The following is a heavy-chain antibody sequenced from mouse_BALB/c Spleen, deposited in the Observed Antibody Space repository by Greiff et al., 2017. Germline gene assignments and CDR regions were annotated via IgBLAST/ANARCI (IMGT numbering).Heavy chain of an antibody. V-gene: IGHV1-4*01. Sequence: QVQLKESGAELARPGASVKMSCKASGYTFTSYTMHWVKQRPGQGLEWIGYINPSSGYTNYNQKFKDKATLTADKSSSTAYMQLSSLTSEDSAVYYCVYGSSPYFDYWGQGTTLTVSS. J-gene: IGHJ2*01. CDR1: GYTFTSYT. CDR3: VYGSSPYFDY. CDR2: INPSSGYT. D-gene: IGHD1-1*01.